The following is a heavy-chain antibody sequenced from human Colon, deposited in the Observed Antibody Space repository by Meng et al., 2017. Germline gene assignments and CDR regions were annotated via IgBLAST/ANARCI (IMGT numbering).Heavy chain of an antibody. Sequence: QVQLQEGGQGLVAPWAPRPPTGTVSAASGSSGSYYWSWFRQAPGKGLEWIGYIYCTGSTNYNPTLKRRFTISADTSKNQFSLKLSSVTAADTAVYYCARGPLDYWGQGTLVTVSS. J-gene: IGHJ4*02. CDR1: AASGSSGSYY. CDR3: ARGPLDY. V-gene: IGHV4-61*01. CDR2: IYCTGST.